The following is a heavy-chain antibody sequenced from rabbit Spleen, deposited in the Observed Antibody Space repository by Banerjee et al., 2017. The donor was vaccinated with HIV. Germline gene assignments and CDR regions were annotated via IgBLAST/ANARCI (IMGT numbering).Heavy chain of an antibody. J-gene: IGHJ4*01. V-gene: IGHV1S45*01. CDR1: GVSFSDKDV. D-gene: IGHD7-1*01. Sequence: QEELEESGGGLVQPEGSLTLTCKASGVSFSDKDVMCWVRQAPGKGLEWITCINIATGKSVYASWVSGRFIMSRTSSTTVTLQMTSLTAADTATYFCARDLVTAIGWNFALWGQGTLVTVS. CDR3: ARDLVTAIGWNFAL. CDR2: INIATGKS.